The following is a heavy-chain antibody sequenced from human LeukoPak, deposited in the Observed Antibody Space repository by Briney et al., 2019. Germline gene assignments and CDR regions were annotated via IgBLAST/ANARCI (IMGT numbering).Heavy chain of an antibody. V-gene: IGHV3-21*05. CDR1: GFTFPTYS. D-gene: IGHD1-14*01. CDR2: IGGTSEHI. Sequence: PGGSLRLACAASGFTFPTYSMNWGRLAHAYVLAWISYIGGTSEHIYYADSVKGRFTISRDNAQNSLYLQMTSLRAEDTAMYYCARDINAFDIWGQGTKVTVSS. CDR3: ARDINAFDI. J-gene: IGHJ3*02.